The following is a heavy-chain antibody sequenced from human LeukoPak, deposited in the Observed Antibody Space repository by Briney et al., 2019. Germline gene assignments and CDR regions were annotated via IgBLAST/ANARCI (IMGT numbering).Heavy chain of an antibody. D-gene: IGHD5-12*01. CDR2: FDPEDGET. CDR3: ATARGSGYPRELREYFQH. CDR1: GYTLTELS. V-gene: IGHV1-24*01. Sequence: ASVKVSCKVSGYTLTELSMHWVRQAPRKGLEWMGGFDPEDGETIYAQKFQGRVTMTEDTSTDTAYMELSSLRSEDTAVYYCATARGSGYPRELREYFQHWGQGTLVTVSS. J-gene: IGHJ1*01.